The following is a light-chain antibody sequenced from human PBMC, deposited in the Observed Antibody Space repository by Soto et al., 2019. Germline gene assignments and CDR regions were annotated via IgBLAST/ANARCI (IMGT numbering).Light chain of an antibody. CDR3: QHYGSFSWA. CDR2: GAS. J-gene: IGKJ1*01. Sequence: EIGLTQSPGTLSLSPGERATLSCRASQSVGSDFLAWYQQRPGQPPRILIFGASGRATGIPDRFSGSGSGTDFTLTISRLEPEDFAVYYCQHYGSFSWAFGQGTKVDIK. V-gene: IGKV3-20*01. CDR1: QSVGSDF.